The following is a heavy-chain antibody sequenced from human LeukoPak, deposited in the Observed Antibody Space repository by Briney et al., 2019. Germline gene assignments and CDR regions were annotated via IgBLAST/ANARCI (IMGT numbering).Heavy chain of an antibody. D-gene: IGHD3-10*01. V-gene: IGHV3-7*03. CDR2: IKQDGSEK. Sequence: PGGSLRLSCAASGFTFSSYWMSWVRQAPGKGLEWVANIKQDGSEKYYVDSVKGRFTISRDNAKNSLYLQMKSLRAEDTAVYYCARDRPFYGSGSYYNPWGQGTLVTVSS. CDR1: GFTFSSYW. CDR3: ARDRPFYGSGSYYNP. J-gene: IGHJ5*02.